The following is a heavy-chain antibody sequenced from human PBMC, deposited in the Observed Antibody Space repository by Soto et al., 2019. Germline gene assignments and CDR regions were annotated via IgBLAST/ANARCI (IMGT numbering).Heavy chain of an antibody. V-gene: IGHV1-69*01. CDR2: IIPYYNTL. CDR1: EGTFNSYA. J-gene: IGHJ4*02. Sequence: QAQVVQSGAEVRKPGSSVKLSCKASEGTFNSYAIAWVRQAPGQGLEWMGGIIPYYNTLNYAQKFQDRVTITADDSTNTVYMELSSLRSDETAVYFCASGASRWYPPFFDSWAQGTLVTVSS. D-gene: IGHD6-13*01. CDR3: ASGASRWYPPFFDS.